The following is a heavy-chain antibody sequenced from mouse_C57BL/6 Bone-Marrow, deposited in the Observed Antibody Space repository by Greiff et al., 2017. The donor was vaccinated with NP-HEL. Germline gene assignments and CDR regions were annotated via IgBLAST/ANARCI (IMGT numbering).Heavy chain of an antibody. CDR1: GYTFTSYW. J-gene: IGHJ2*01. D-gene: IGHD2-2*01. Sequence: EVKVVESGTVLARPGASVKMSCKTSGYTFTSYWMHWVKQRPGQGLEWIGAIYPGNSDTSYNQKFKGKAKLTAVTSASTAYMELSSLTNEDSAVYYCTRWRVTTDFDYWGQGTTLTVSS. CDR3: TRWRVTTDFDY. CDR2: IYPGNSDT. V-gene: IGHV1-5*01.